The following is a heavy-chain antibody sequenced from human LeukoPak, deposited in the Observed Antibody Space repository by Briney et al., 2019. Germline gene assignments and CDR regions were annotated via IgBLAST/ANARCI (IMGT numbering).Heavy chain of an antibody. J-gene: IGHJ4*02. Sequence: PGGSLRLSCAASGFTFSSYGMHWVRQAPGKGLVWVSRINDDGGDTTYADSVKGRFTISRDNAKNTLYLQMNSVRAEDTAVYYCTTDSGYTSPLWGQGTLVTVSS. D-gene: IGHD5-18*01. CDR3: TTDSGYTSPL. CDR2: INDDGGDT. CDR1: GFTFSSYG. V-gene: IGHV3-74*01.